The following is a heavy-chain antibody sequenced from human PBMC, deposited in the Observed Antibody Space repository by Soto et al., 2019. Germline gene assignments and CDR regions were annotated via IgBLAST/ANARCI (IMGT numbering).Heavy chain of an antibody. Sequence: SVKVPCKASGVTFSSYAISWVRQAPGQGLEWMGGIIPIFGTANYAQKFQGRVTITADESTCTAYMELSSLRSEDTAVYYCARSAGGGNSVYSYYYYGMDVWGQGTTVTVSS. CDR3: ARSAGGGNSVYSYYYYGMDV. CDR2: IIPIFGTA. CDR1: GVTFSSYA. D-gene: IGHD6-19*01. J-gene: IGHJ6*02. V-gene: IGHV1-69*13.